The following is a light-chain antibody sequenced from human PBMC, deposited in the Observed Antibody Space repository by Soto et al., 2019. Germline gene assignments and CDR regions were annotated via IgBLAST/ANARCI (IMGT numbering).Light chain of an antibody. J-gene: IGKJ5*01. CDR1: QTISNSF. CDR3: QLYGISPQ. V-gene: IGKV3-20*01. Sequence: EIVLTQSPVTLSLSPGERATLSCRASQTISNSFLAWYHQKPGQAPRLLIYASSNRATGIPDRFSGSASGPDFTLTINRLEPEDFAVYYCQLYGISPQFGQGTRLEIK. CDR2: ASS.